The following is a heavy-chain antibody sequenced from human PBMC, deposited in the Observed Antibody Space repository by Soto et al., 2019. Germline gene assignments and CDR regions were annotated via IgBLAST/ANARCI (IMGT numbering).Heavy chain of an antibody. D-gene: IGHD6-19*01. J-gene: IGHJ4*02. CDR3: ARGGRIRASGWFDY. CDR2: IQQDGSEQ. V-gene: IGHV3-7*03. Sequence: EVQLVESGGGLVQPGGSLRLSCAASRFTFSTYWMSWVRQAPGKGLEWVANIQQDGSEQYYVDSVKGRFTISRDNAKNSLYLQMNSLRAEDTAVYYCARGGRIRASGWFDYWGQGILVTVSS. CDR1: RFTFSTYW.